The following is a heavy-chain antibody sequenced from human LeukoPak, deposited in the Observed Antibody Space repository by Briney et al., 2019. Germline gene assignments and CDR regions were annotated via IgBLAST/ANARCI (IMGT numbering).Heavy chain of an antibody. D-gene: IGHD3-9*01. CDR2: IYYSGST. V-gene: IGHV4-59*01. Sequence: PSENLSLTCTVSGGSISRYYWSWIRQPPGMGLEWIGYIYYSGSTNYNPSLKSRVTISVATSKNQFSLKLSSVTAADTAVYYCARDDYDILTGSHHGFDYWGQGTLVTVSS. J-gene: IGHJ4*02. CDR1: GGSISRYY. CDR3: ARDDYDILTGSHHGFDY.